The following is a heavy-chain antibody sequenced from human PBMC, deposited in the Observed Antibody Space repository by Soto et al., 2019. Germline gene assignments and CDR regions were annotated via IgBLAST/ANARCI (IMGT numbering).Heavy chain of an antibody. D-gene: IGHD3-10*01. Sequence: GASVKVSCKASGYTFTSYAMHWVRQAPGQRLEWMGWINAGNGNTKYSQKFQGRVTITRDTSASTAYMELSSLRFEDTAVYYCALSITMVRGVIGAFDIWGQGTMVTVSS. CDR1: GYTFTSYA. V-gene: IGHV1-3*01. CDR2: INAGNGNT. J-gene: IGHJ3*02. CDR3: ALSITMVRGVIGAFDI.